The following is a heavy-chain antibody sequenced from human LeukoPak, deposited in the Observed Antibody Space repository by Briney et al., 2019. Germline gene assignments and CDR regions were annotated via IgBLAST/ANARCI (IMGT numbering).Heavy chain of an antibody. Sequence: ASVKVSCKASGYTFTSYGISWVRQAPGQGLEWMGWISAYNGNTNYAQKLQGRVTMTRDTSISTAYMELSRLRSDDTAVYYCATPILTGYYWGQGTLVTVSS. CDR1: GYTFTSYG. V-gene: IGHV1-18*01. D-gene: IGHD3-9*01. CDR2: ISAYNGNT. CDR3: ATPILTGYY. J-gene: IGHJ4*02.